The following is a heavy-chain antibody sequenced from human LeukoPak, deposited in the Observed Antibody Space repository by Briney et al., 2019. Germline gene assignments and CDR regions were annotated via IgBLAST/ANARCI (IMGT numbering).Heavy chain of an antibody. J-gene: IGHJ3*02. D-gene: IGHD3-22*01. CDR1: GGSISSYY. Sequence: SETLSLTCTVSGGSISSYYWSWIRQPPGKGLEWIGYIYYSGSTNYNPSLKSRVTISVDTSKNQFSLKLSSVTAADTAVYYCASSSSSGYSTDAFDIWGQGTMVTVSS. CDR3: ASSSSSGYSTDAFDI. V-gene: IGHV4-59*01. CDR2: IYYSGST.